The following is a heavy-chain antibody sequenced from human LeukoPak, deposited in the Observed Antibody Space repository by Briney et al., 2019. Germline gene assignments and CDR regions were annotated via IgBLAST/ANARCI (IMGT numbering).Heavy chain of an antibody. CDR1: GGSFSGYY. CDR3: ARGGIAARLAI. CDR2: VNQSRGT. D-gene: IGHD6-6*01. Sequence: SETLSLTCAVYGGSFSGYYWSWIRQPPGKGLELIGEVNQSRGTNYNPSLKSRVTISVDTSKNQLSLKLTSVTAADTAVYYCARGGIAARLAIWGQGAMVTVSS. J-gene: IGHJ3*02. V-gene: IGHV4-34*01.